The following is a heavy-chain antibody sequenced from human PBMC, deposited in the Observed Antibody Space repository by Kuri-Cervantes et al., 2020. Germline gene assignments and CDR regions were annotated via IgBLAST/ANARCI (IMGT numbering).Heavy chain of an antibody. D-gene: IGHD6-19*01. J-gene: IGHJ6*02. V-gene: IGHV4-59*01. CDR1: GGSISSYY. CDR3: AREIAVAGIVYYYYGMDV. Sequence: SETLSLTCTVSGGSISSYYWSWIRQPPGKGLEWIGYIYYSGSTNYNPSLKSRVTISVDTSKNQFSLKLSSVTAADTAVYYCAREIAVAGIVYYYYGMDVWGQGTTVTVSS. CDR2: IYYSGST.